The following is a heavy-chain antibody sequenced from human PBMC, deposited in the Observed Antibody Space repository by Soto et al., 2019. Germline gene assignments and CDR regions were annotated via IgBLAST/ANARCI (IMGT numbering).Heavy chain of an antibody. V-gene: IGHV3-7*01. CDR3: ARVLSPAAMLFYYYYYYYMDV. J-gene: IGHJ6*03. Sequence: GGSLRLSYAASGFTFSGYAMHWVRQAPGKGLDWVANISHDGSEQYYVDSVKGRFTISRDNAKNSLYLQMNSLRAEDTAVYYCARVLSPAAMLFYYYYYYYMDVWGKGTTVTVSS. CDR2: ISHDGSEQ. D-gene: IGHD2-2*01. CDR1: GFTFSGYA.